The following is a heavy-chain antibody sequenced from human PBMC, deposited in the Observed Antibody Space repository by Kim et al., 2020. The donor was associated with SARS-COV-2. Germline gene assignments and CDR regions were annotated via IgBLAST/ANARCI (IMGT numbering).Heavy chain of an antibody. CDR1: GFLFGDYG. J-gene: IGHJ4*02. CDR3: AKDQGGVTSLDY. CDR2: TWYDGNNQ. D-gene: IGHD3-16*01. Sequence: LSLTCAASGFLFGDYGMHWVRQAPGKGLEWVAGTWYDGNNQYYGDFVKGRFTISRDNFKNMLYLQMNSLRIEDTAVYYCAKDQGGVTSLDYWGQGTLVTVSS. V-gene: IGHV3-33*06.